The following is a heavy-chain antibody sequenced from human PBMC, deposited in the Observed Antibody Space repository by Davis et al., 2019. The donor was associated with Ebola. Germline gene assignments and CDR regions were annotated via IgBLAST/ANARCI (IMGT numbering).Heavy chain of an antibody. J-gene: IGHJ3*02. CDR2: IYPGDSDT. V-gene: IGHV5-51*01. CDR3: ATLRRTVTGMDDAFDI. Sequence: GESLKISCKGSGYSFTSYWIGWVRQMPGKGLEWMGIIYPGDSDTRYSPSFQGQVTISAEKSIRAAYLQWSNLKASDTAMYYCATLRRTVTGMDDAFDIWGQGTMVTVS. D-gene: IGHD4-11*01. CDR1: GYSFTSYW.